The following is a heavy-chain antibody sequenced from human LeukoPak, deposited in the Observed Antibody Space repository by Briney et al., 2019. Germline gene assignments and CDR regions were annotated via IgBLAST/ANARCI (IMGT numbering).Heavy chain of an antibody. CDR3: ASSYYGPSSGYFDY. CDR1: GFSISSYY. CDR2: IYYSGST. D-gene: IGHD3-10*01. V-gene: IGHV4-59*01. Sequence: PSETLSLTCTVSGFSISSYYWSWIRQPPGKGLEWIGYIYYSGSTNYNPSLKSRVTISVDTSKNQFSLKLSSVTAADTAVYYCASSYYGPSSGYFDYWGQGTLVTVSS. J-gene: IGHJ4*02.